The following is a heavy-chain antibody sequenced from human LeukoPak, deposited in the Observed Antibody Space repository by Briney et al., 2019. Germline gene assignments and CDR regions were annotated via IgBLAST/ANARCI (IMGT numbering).Heavy chain of an antibody. CDR2: ISSSGGVT. CDR3: ARGALWDY. J-gene: IGHJ4*02. D-gene: IGHD5-18*01. CDR1: GFTFSNYA. V-gene: IGHV3-23*01. Sequence: GGSLRLSCAVSGFTFSNYAMSWVRQAPGKGLEWVSSISSSGGVTYYSDSVKGRFTISRDNSKNSLYLQMNSLRAEDTAVYYCARGALWDYWGQGTLVTVSS.